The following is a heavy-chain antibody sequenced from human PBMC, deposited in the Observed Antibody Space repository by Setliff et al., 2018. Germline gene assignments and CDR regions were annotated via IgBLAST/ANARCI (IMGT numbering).Heavy chain of an antibody. D-gene: IGHD2-2*01. CDR2: ITNSGGNI. V-gene: IGHV3-11*04. J-gene: IGHJ3*02. Sequence: PGGSLRLSCAASGFTFSDYYMSWIRQAPGKGLEWVSDITNSGGNIYYADSVNGRITITRDNSKNTLYRQMNSMSAEDKAVYYCARGLDQGYCSSTSCYRGRGGDAFDIWGQGTMVTVSS. CDR1: GFTFSDYY. CDR3: ARGLDQGYCSSTSCYRGRGGDAFDI.